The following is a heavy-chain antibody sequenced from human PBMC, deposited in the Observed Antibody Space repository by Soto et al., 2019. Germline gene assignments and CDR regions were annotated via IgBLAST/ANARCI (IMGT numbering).Heavy chain of an antibody. CDR2: IYYSGST. D-gene: IGHD2-15*01. CDR3: ARDRLGYFSGGSCYGLQNWFGP. CDR1: GGSLSRGGYY. Sequence: SDTLSLACTVSGGSLSRGGYYWSWIRQQPGKGLEWIGYIYYSGSTYYNPSLKSRVTISVDTSKNQFSLKLSSVTAADTAVYYCARDRLGYFSGGSCYGLQNWFGPWGQGTLVTVSS. V-gene: IGHV4-31*03. J-gene: IGHJ5*02.